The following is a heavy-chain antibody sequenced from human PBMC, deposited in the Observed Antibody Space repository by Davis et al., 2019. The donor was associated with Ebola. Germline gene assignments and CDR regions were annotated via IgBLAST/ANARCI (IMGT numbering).Heavy chain of an antibody. CDR3: ARGVNRACLDD. Sequence: GGSLRLSCAASGFTFSSYAMHWVRQAPGKGLEWVAVISYDGSNKYYADSVKGRFTISRDNSKNTLYLQMNSLRAEDTAVYYCARGVNRACLDDWGQGTLVTVSS. J-gene: IGHJ4*02. CDR1: GFTFSSYA. D-gene: IGHD3-10*01. V-gene: IGHV3-30*04. CDR2: ISYDGSNK.